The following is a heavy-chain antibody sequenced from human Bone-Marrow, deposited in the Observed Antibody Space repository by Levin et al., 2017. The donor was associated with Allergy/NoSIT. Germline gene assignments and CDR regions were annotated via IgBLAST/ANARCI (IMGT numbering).Heavy chain of an antibody. V-gene: IGHV3-53*01. D-gene: IGHD6-13*01. J-gene: IGHJ4*02. Sequence: PGGSLRLSCAASGFSVSTNYMNWVRQAPGKGLEWVSIIYPDGRTYYADSVQGRLTISRDNSRNTLYLQVNSLRAEDTAVYYCATAAVPNRGDYWGQGTLVTVSS. CDR2: IYPDGRT. CDR3: ATAAVPNRGDY. CDR1: GFSVSTNY.